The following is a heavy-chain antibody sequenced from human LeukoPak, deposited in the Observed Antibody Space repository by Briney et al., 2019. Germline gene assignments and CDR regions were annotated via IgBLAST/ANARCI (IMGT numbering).Heavy chain of an antibody. CDR1: GFTFRTYW. Sequence: GGSLRLSCAASGFTFRTYWMKWVRQAPGKGLVWVSRIESDGRSTSYADSVKGRFTISRDNAANTLYLQMNSLRAEDTAVYYCARGSWSAAGTSIDYWGQGTLVTVSS. CDR3: ARGSWSAAGTSIDY. V-gene: IGHV3-74*01. J-gene: IGHJ4*02. D-gene: IGHD6-13*01. CDR2: IESDGRST.